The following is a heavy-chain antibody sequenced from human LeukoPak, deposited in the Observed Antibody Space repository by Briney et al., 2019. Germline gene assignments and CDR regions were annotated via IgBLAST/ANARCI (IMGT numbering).Heavy chain of an antibody. D-gene: IGHD4-17*01. CDR1: GFTFSSYA. J-gene: IGHJ4*02. CDR3: ARARNDYGDYFFDY. V-gene: IGHV3-64*01. Sequence: GGSLRLSCAASGFTFSSYAMHRVRQAPGKGLEYVSAISSNGGSTYYANSVKGRFTISRDNSKNTLYLQMGSLRAEDMAVYYCARARNDYGDYFFDYWGQGTLVTVSS. CDR2: ISSNGGST.